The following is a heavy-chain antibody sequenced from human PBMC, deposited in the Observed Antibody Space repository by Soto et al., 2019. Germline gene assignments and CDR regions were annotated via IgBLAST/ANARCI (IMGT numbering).Heavy chain of an antibody. CDR2: IIPIFGTA. CDR3: ARARTYYYDGSGYYPILFDY. D-gene: IGHD3-22*01. CDR1: GGTFSSYA. J-gene: IGHJ4*02. Sequence: QVQLVQSGAEVQKPGSSVKVSCKASGGTFSSYAISWVRQAPGQGLEWMGGIIPIFGTANYAQKFQGRVTITADKSTSTAYMELSSLRSEDTAVYYCARARTYYYDGSGYYPILFDYWGQGTLVTVSS. V-gene: IGHV1-69*06.